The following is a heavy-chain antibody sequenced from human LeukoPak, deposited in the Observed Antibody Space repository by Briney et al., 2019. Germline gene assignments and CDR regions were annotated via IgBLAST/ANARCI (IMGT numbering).Heavy chain of an antibody. CDR3: AREKMATIS. D-gene: IGHD5-24*01. Sequence: GGSLRLSCAASGFTVSSNYRSWVRQAPGKGLEWVSVIYSGGSTYYADSWKGGFTISRDNSTTTLYLQIDSLTAEDTAVYYCAREKMATISWGQGPLATVSS. V-gene: IGHV3-53*01. J-gene: IGHJ5*02. CDR1: GFTVSSNY. CDR2: IYSGGST.